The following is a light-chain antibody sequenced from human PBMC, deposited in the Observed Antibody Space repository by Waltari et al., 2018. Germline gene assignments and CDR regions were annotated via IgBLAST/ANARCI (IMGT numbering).Light chain of an antibody. V-gene: IGKV1-5*03. CDR3: QQYSSFST. CDR1: QSVGTW. CDR2: MAS. Sequence: DIQMTQSPSTLSASVGDRVTISCRASQSVGTWLAWYQQKPGKAPKPLIYMASSLESGVPSRFSGSGSGTEFTLTISSLQPDDFATYSCQQYSSFSTFGQGTKL. J-gene: IGKJ2*01.